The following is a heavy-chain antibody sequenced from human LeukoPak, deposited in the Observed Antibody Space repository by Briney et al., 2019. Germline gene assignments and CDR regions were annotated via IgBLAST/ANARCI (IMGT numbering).Heavy chain of an antibody. CDR3: ARVPIQLWLHNAMNV. D-gene: IGHD5-18*01. J-gene: IGHJ6*02. CDR1: GFAFGDHA. V-gene: IGHV3-49*04. CDR2: IRSKAYGGTT. Sequence: GGPLRLSCTALGFAFGDHAMSWVRQAPGKGLERLGFIRSKAYGGTTEYAASVKGRFTISREDSISIVYLPMSSLQTEDTAVYYCARVPIQLWLHNAMNVWGQGPTVTVSS.